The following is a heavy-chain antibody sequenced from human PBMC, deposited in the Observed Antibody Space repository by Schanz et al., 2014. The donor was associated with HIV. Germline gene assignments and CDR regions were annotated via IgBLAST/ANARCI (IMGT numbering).Heavy chain of an antibody. CDR3: ARDLYCGGDCYAPYWYFDL. D-gene: IGHD2-21*02. J-gene: IGHJ2*01. Sequence: QVQLVESGGGVVQPGRSLRLSCAVSGFTFSNYAMHWVRQAPGKGLECVAVIWYDGSNKYYADSVKGRFTISRDNAKNSLYLQMNSLRAEDTAVYFCARDLYCGGDCYAPYWYFDLWGRGTLVTVSS. V-gene: IGHV3-33*08. CDR1: GFTFSNYA. CDR2: IWYDGSNK.